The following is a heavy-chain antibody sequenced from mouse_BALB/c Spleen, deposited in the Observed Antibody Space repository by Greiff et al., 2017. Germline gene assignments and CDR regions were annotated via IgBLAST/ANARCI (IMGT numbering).Heavy chain of an antibody. CDR2: ISSGGSYT. D-gene: IGHD2-1*01. CDR1: GFTFSSYA. J-gene: IGHJ3*01. Sequence: EVHLVESGGGLVKPGGSLKLSCAASGFTFSSYAMSWVRQTPEKRLEWVATISSGGSYTYYPDSVKGRFTISRDNAKNTLYLQMSSLRSEDTAMYYCARPLYYGNYNLAYWGQGTLVTVSA. V-gene: IGHV5-9-3*01. CDR3: ARPLYYGNYNLAY.